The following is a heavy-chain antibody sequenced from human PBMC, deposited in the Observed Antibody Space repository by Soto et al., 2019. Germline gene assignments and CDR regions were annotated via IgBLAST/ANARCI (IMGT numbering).Heavy chain of an antibody. CDR1: GFTFSSYA. CDR3: AKFRKRAVAGCWFDP. J-gene: IGHJ5*02. V-gene: IGHV3-23*01. Sequence: EVQLLESGGGLVQPGGSLRLSCAASGFTFSSYAMSWVRQAPGEGLDWVSAISGSGGSTYYADTVKGRFTNSRGTSKNRVYLHMNSLRADDTAVYYCAKFRKRAVAGCWFDPWGQGSPVVVSS. CDR2: ISGSGGST. D-gene: IGHD6-19*01.